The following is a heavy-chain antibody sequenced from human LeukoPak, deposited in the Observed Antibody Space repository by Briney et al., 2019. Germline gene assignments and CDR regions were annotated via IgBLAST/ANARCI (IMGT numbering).Heavy chain of an antibody. CDR2: ISRNSVSI. D-gene: IGHD4-23*01. CDR3: AKDKGGNSRYYYYYYGMDV. CDR1: GFTFDDYA. Sequence: GRSLRLSCAASGFTFDDYAMHWVRQAPGKGLEWVSGISRNSVSIGYADFVKGRFTISRDNAKNSLYQQMNSLSAEDTALYYCAKDKGGNSRYYYYYYGMDVWGQGTTVTVSS. V-gene: IGHV3-9*01. J-gene: IGHJ6*02.